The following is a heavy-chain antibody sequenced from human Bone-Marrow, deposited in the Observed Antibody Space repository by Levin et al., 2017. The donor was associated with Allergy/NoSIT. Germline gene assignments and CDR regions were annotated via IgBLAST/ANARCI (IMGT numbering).Heavy chain of an antibody. D-gene: IGHD1/OR15-1a*01. Sequence: SETLSLTCTVSGGSISSGGYYWSWIRQQPGKGLEWIGYIYYSGNTYYNPSLKSRVMISVDTSKNQFSLKVSSVTAADTAVYYCAREDGSTIDCWGQGILVTVSS. CDR2: IYYSGNT. V-gene: IGHV4-31*03. J-gene: IGHJ4*02. CDR1: GGSISSGGYY. CDR3: AREDGSTIDC.